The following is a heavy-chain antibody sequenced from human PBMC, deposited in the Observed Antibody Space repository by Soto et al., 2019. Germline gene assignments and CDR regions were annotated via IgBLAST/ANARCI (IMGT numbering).Heavy chain of an antibody. V-gene: IGHV4-39*01. CDR3: ARQKVVTAKGMDV. J-gene: IGHJ6*02. CDR2: IYYSGST. CDR1: GGSISSSSYY. Sequence: PSETLSLTCTVSGGSISSSSYYWGWIRQPPGKGLEWIGSIYYSGSTYYNPSLKSRVTISVDTSKNQFSLKLSSVTAADTAVYYCARQKVVTAKGMDVWGQGTTVT. D-gene: IGHD2-21*02.